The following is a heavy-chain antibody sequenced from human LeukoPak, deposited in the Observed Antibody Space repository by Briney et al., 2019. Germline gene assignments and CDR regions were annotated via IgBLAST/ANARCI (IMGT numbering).Heavy chain of an antibody. Sequence: SETLSLTCTVSGGSISSYYWSWIRQPPGKGLEWIGEINHSGSTNYNPSLKSRVTISVDTSKNQFSLKLSSVTAADTAVYYCARSPPGFSSGWYRVNWFDPWGQGTLVTVSS. J-gene: IGHJ5*02. CDR3: ARSPPGFSSGWYRVNWFDP. CDR2: INHSGST. D-gene: IGHD6-19*01. CDR1: GGSISSYY. V-gene: IGHV4-34*01.